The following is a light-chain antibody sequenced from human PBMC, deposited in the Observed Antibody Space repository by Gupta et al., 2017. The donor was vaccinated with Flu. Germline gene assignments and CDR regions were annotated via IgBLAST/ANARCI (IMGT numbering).Light chain of an antibody. CDR1: QSIVNY. CDR3: QQSYNTPRT. V-gene: IGKV1-39*01. CDR2: AAS. Sequence: PSSLSASVGDMVTISCRTSQSIVNYVNWYQQKPGKAPKFLIYAASNLQSGVPSSFSGSGSGTDFTLTISSLQPEGFATYFCQQSYNTPRTFGQGTTVESK. J-gene: IGKJ1*01.